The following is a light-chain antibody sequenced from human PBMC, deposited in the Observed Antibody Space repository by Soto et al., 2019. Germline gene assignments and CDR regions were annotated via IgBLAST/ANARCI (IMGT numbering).Light chain of an antibody. CDR1: QSVSSSY. J-gene: IGKJ2*01. CDR3: QSYGSSPPHT. CDR2: GAA. V-gene: IGKV3-20*01. Sequence: EIVLTQSPGTMSLSPGERATLACRASQSVSSSYLAWYQPKPGQAPRLLIYGAASRATGIPDRFSGSESGTDFTLTISRLQPEDFAVYYCQSYGSSPPHTFGKGPKLEIE.